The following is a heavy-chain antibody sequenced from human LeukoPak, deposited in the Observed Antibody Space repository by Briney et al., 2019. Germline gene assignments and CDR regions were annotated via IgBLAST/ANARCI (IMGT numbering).Heavy chain of an antibody. J-gene: IGHJ6*02. Sequence: GGSLRLSCAASGFTFDDYTMHWVRQAPGKGLEWVSLISWDGGSTYYADSVKGRFTISRDNGKNSLYLQMNSLRTEDTALYYCAKDIDSGSYGMDVWGQGTTVTVSS. CDR2: ISWDGGST. V-gene: IGHV3-43*01. CDR1: GFTFDDYT. D-gene: IGHD3-10*01. CDR3: AKDIDSGSYGMDV.